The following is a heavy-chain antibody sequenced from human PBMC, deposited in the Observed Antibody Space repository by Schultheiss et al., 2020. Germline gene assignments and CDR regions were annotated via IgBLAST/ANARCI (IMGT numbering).Heavy chain of an antibody. CDR2: ISYDGSNK. CDR1: GFTFNTYA. J-gene: IGHJ4*02. D-gene: IGHD3-9*01. V-gene: IGHV3-30*04. CDR3: AKGVIKDDILTGYYTAGY. Sequence: GGSLRLSCAASGFTFNTYAMHWVRQAPGKGLEWVAVISYDGSNKYYADSVKGRFTISRDNSKNTLYLQMNSLRAEDTAVYYCAKGVIKDDILTGYYTAGYWGQGTLVTVSS.